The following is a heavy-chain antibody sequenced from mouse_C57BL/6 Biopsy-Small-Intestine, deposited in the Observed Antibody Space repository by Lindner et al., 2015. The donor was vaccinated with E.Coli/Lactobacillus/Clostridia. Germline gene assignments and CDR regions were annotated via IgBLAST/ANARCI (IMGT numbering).Heavy chain of an antibody. J-gene: IGHJ2*01. CDR2: FHPYNDDT. CDR1: GYTFTTYP. D-gene: IGHD2-3*01. V-gene: IGHV1-47*01. CDR3: ARGKNAYYDFDY. Sequence: VQLQESGAELVKPGASVKMSCKASGYTFTTYPIEWVKQTHGKSLEWIGNFHPYNDDTKYNEKFRGRATLTVEKSSGTVYLELSRLTSDDSALYYCARGKNAYYDFDYWGQGTTLTVSS.